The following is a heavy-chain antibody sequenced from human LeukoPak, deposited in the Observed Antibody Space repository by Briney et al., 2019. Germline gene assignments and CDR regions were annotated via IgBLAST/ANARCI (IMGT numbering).Heavy chain of an antibody. CDR1: GFTFSTHA. CDR3: AMTMKYCSGGTCQEAFEI. D-gene: IGHD2-15*01. Sequence: GGSLRLSCAASGFTFSTHAMSWVRQAPGKGLEWVSAISGSGGRTYHADSVKGRFTISRDNSKNTLSLQMNSLRAEDTAIYYCAMTMKYCSGGTCQEAFEIWGQGTMVTVSS. J-gene: IGHJ3*02. V-gene: IGHV3-23*01. CDR2: ISGSGGRT.